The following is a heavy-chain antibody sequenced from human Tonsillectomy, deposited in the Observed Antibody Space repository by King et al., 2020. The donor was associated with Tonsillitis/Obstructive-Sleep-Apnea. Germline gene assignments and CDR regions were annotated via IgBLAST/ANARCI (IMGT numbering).Heavy chain of an antibody. D-gene: IGHD2-15*01. V-gene: IGHV3-30*01. CDR2: ISYDGGNK. Sequence: QLVQSGGGVVQPGRSLRLSCAASRFTFSSYAMHWVRQVPGKGLEWVAVISYDGGNKHYADSVKGRFTISRDNSKNTLYLQMNSLRAEDTAVYYCAREDGYCSGGSCYSKAFDIWGQGTMVTVSS. CDR3: AREDGYCSGGSCYSKAFDI. J-gene: IGHJ3*02. CDR1: RFTFSSYA.